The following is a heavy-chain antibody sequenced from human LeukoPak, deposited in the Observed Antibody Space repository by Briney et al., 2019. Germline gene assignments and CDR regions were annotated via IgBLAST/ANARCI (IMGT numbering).Heavy chain of an antibody. CDR1: GFTFSSYS. D-gene: IGHD6-13*01. CDR3: ARPIATAGPEYFQH. Sequence: GGSLRLSCAASGFTFSSYSMNWVRQAPGKGLEWVSSISSSSSYIYYAGSMKGRFTISRDNAKNSLYLQMNSLRAEDTAVYYCARPIATAGPEYFQHWGQGTLVTVSS. J-gene: IGHJ1*01. V-gene: IGHV3-21*01. CDR2: ISSSSSYI.